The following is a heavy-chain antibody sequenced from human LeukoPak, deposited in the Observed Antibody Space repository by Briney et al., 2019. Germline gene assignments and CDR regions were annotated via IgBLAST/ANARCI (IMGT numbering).Heavy chain of an antibody. J-gene: IGHJ4*02. V-gene: IGHV3-21*01. CDR1: GFTFSSYA. D-gene: IGHD3-16*01. CDR2: ISTSSSYI. Sequence: KAGGSLGLSCAASGFTFSSYAMSWVRQAPGKGLEWVSSISTSSSYIYYADSVKGRFTISRDNAKNLLYLQMNSLRAEDTAVYHCARDRSTNSYAEYFFDYWGQGTLVTVSS. CDR3: ARDRSTNSYAEYFFDY.